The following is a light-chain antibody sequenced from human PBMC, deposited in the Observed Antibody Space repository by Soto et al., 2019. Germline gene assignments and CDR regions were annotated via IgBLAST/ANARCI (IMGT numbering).Light chain of an antibody. CDR2: GAA. CDR1: QNIRNY. V-gene: IGKV1-39*01. Sequence: DIQMTQSPSSLSASVGDRVAITCRASQNIRNYLNWYQQKPGKAPKVLIYGAASLQSGVPSRFSGSGSGTNFTLTINSLQPEGYANYYCQQSYNIQALTFGGGTKVDIK. CDR3: QQSYNIQALT. J-gene: IGKJ4*01.